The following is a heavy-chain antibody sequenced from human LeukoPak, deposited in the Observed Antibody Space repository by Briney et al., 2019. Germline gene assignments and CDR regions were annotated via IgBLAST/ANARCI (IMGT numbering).Heavy chain of an antibody. V-gene: IGHV3-23*01. CDR3: AKDIWSGSYLIRAFDI. CDR2: ISGSGGST. CDR1: GFTFSSYA. Sequence: PGGSLRLSCAASGFTFSSYAMSWVRQAPGKGLEWVSAISGSGGSTYYADSVKGRFTISRDNSKNTLYLQMNSLRAEDTAVYYCAKDIWSGSYLIRAFDIWGQGTMVTVSS. J-gene: IGHJ3*02. D-gene: IGHD1-26*01.